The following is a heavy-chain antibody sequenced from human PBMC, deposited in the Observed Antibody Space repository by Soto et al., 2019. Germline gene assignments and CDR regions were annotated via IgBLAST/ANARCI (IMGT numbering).Heavy chain of an antibody. D-gene: IGHD5-12*01. J-gene: IGHJ4*02. CDR2: IYYSGST. CDR3: ARVERWLRSDY. Sequence: QVQLQESGPGLVKPSETLSLTCTVSGGSVSSGSYYWSWIRQPPGKGLEWIGYIYYSGSTNYNPSLKSRVTISVDTSKNQFSLKLSSVTAADTAVYYCARVERWLRSDYWGQGTLVTVSS. CDR1: GGSVSSGSYY. V-gene: IGHV4-61*01.